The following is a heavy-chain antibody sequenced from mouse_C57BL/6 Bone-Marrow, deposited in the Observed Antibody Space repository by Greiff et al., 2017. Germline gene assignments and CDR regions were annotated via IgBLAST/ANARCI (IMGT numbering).Heavy chain of an antibody. Sequence: VQLQQPGAELVRPGSSVKLSCKASGYTFTSYWMHWVKQRPIQGLEWIGNIDPSDSETHYNQKFKDKATLTVDKSSSTAYMQLSSLTSEDSAVYYCTTVVYYYAMDYWGQGTSVTVSS. J-gene: IGHJ4*01. V-gene: IGHV1-52*01. D-gene: IGHD1-1*01. CDR3: TTVVYYYAMDY. CDR1: GYTFTSYW. CDR2: IDPSDSET.